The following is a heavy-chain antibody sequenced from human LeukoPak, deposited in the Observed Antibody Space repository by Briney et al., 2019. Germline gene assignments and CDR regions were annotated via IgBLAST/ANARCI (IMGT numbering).Heavy chain of an antibody. D-gene: IGHD2-8*01. Sequence: GGSLRFSCEVSGFSISGYRMSWVRQAPGKGLEWVASIRQDGTEEYSVGSVKGRFTISRGNSKNSLSLQMNSLGAEDTAIYYCARVKYCTTGECFYWHFDLWGRGTLVTVSS. J-gene: IGHJ2*01. CDR2: IRQDGTEE. V-gene: IGHV3-7*01. CDR3: ARVKYCTTGECFYWHFDL. CDR1: GFSISGYR.